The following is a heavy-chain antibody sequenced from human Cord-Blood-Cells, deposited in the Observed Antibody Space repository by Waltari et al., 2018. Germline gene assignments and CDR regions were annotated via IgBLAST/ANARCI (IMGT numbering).Heavy chain of an antibody. CDR3: ARDLELGNWFDP. D-gene: IGHD7-27*01. J-gene: IGHJ5*02. Sequence: EVQLVESGGGLVKPGGSLRLSCAASGFTFSSYSMNWVRQAPGKGLEWVSSISSRSYIYYADAVKGRFTISRDNAKNSLYLQMNSLRAEDTAVYYCARDLELGNWFDPWGQGTLVTVSS. CDR2: ISSRSYI. V-gene: IGHV3-21*01. CDR1: GFTFSSYS.